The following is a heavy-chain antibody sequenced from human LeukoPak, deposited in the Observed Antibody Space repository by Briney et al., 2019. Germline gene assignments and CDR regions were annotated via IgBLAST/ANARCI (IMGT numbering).Heavy chain of an antibody. Sequence: PGGSLRLSCAASGLTVRNNYMSWVRQAPGKGLEWVSVIYSDGSTYYEDSVKGRFTISRDNSKNTLYLQMNSLRAEDTAVYYCARVIPRDAFDIWGQGTMVTVSS. J-gene: IGHJ3*02. D-gene: IGHD2-2*02. V-gene: IGHV3-53*01. CDR2: IYSDGST. CDR1: GLTVRNNY. CDR3: ARVIPRDAFDI.